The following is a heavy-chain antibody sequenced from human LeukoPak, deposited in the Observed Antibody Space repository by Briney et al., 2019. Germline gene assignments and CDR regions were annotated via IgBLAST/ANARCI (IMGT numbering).Heavy chain of an antibody. CDR1: GGSISSYY. J-gene: IGHJ3*02. Sequence: SETLSLTCTVSGGSISSYYWSWIRQPPGKGLEWIGYIYYSGSTNYNPSLKSRVTISVDTSKNQFSLKLSSVTAADTAVYYCARYRFVVGATDSFDIWGQGTMVTVSS. D-gene: IGHD1-26*01. CDR3: ARYRFVVGATDSFDI. CDR2: IYYSGST. V-gene: IGHV4-59*01.